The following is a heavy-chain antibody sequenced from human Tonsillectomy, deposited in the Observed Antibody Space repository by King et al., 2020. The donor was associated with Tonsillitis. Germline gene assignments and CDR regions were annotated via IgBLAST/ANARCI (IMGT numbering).Heavy chain of an antibody. CDR1: GFTFSSYA. D-gene: IGHD3-22*01. V-gene: IGHV3-23*04. J-gene: IGHJ4*02. Sequence: VQLVESGGGLVQPGGSLRLSCAASGFTFSSYAMSWVRQAPGKGLEWVSAIPGSGDRTYSADSVKGRFTISRDNSKNRLYLQMNSLRAEDTAIYYCATQTFYYDSSARWDWGQGTLVSVSS. CDR3: ATQTFYYDSSARWD. CDR2: IPGSGDRT.